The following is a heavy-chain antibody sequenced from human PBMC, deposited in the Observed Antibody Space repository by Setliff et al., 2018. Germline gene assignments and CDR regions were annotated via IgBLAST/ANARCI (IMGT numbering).Heavy chain of an antibody. Sequence: ASVKVSCKASGYTFSNYGVTWVRQAPGQGLEWMGWVSIYNGNTKYAQNLQGRLTLTTDISTSTAYMELGSLTTDDTAVYYCARVESMVRGKNILRHFDYWGQGIQVTVS. CDR3: ARVESMVRGKNILRHFDY. CDR2: VSIYNGNT. V-gene: IGHV1-18*01. J-gene: IGHJ4*02. D-gene: IGHD3-10*01. CDR1: GYTFSNYG.